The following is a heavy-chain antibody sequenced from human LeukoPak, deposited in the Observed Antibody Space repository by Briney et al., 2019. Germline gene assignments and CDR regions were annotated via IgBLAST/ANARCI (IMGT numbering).Heavy chain of an antibody. Sequence: PGGSLRLFCAASAFTFSDYYRSCIRQATGKWLEEVSYISSSSSYTNYADSVKGRFTISRDNAKNSLYLQMNSLRAEDTAVYYCARELGYWGQGTLVTVSS. V-gene: IGHV3-11*05. D-gene: IGHD6-13*01. CDR2: ISSSSSYT. CDR3: ARELGY. CDR1: AFTFSDYY. J-gene: IGHJ4*02.